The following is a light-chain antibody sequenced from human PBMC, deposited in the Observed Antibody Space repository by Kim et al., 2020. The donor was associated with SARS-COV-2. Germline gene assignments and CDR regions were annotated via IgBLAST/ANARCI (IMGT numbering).Light chain of an antibody. CDR2: DAS. CDR1: QTISTY. CDR3: QQRSNWPLSIT. V-gene: IGKV3-11*01. Sequence: PGDRAPLSCRASQTISTYLAWYQQKPGQPPRLLIYDASIRATDIPDRFSGSGSGTDFTLTISSLRPEDFAVYFCQQRSNWPLSITFGLGTRLEIK. J-gene: IGKJ5*01.